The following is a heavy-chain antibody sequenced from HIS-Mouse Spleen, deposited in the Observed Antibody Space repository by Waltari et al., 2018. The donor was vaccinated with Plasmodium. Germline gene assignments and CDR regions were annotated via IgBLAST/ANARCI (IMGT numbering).Heavy chain of an antibody. D-gene: IGHD7-27*01. CDR1: GSHFTGYF. V-gene: IGHV1-2*02. Sequence: QVQLVQSGAEVKKPGASVKVSCKASGSHFTGYFVHWVRQAPGQGLEWRGWINPNSGGTNYAQRFQGRVTMTRDTSISTAYMELSRLRSDDTAVYYCARDPKQLGSAFDIWGQGTMVTVSS. CDR3: ARDPKQLGSAFDI. CDR2: INPNSGGT. J-gene: IGHJ3*02.